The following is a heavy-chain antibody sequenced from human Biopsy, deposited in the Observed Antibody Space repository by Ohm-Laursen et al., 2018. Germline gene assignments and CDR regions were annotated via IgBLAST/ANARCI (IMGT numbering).Heavy chain of an antibody. CDR3: ARQESATSPLDY. CDR2: IYYSGST. Sequence: TLSLTCTVSGDSISSYYWDWIRQPPGKGLEWIGSIYYSGSTYYNPSLKSRVTISADRSKNQFPLKLTSVTAADTAMYYCARQESATSPLDYWGQGSLVTVSS. J-gene: IGHJ4*02. CDR1: GDSISSYY. V-gene: IGHV4-39*01.